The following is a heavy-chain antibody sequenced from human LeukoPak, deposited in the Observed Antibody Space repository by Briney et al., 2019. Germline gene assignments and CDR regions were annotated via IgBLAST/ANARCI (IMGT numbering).Heavy chain of an antibody. D-gene: IGHD4-17*01. J-gene: IGHJ6*03. V-gene: IGHV3-30*02. Sequence: GGSLRLSCAASGFTFSSHGMHWVRQTPAKGLEWVAFIRYDGSNKYYADSVKGRFTISRDNSKNTLYLQMNSLRAEDTAVFYCAKAATTGSYYYYMDVWGKGTTVTISS. CDR1: GFTFSSHG. CDR3: AKAATTGSYYYYMDV. CDR2: IRYDGSNK.